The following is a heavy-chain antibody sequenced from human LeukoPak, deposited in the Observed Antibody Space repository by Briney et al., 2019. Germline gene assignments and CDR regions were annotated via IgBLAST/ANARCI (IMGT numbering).Heavy chain of an antibody. V-gene: IGHV1-2*02. J-gene: IGHJ6*02. CDR3: ARADFWSGYYYYYGMDV. Sequence: GSVKVSCKASGYTFSDYYMHWVRQAPGQGLEWMGWIVTKSGGTKYAEKFQGRVTMTRETSISTGYMELSGLRSDDTAVYYCARADFWSGYYYYYGMDVWGQGTTVTVSS. CDR2: IVTKSGGT. D-gene: IGHD3-3*01. CDR1: GYTFSDYY.